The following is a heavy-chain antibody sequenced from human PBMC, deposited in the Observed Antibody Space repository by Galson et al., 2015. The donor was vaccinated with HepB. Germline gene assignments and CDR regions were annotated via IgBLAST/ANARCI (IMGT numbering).Heavy chain of an antibody. CDR3: AKGATVRNWFDP. CDR2: ISGSGGNI. Sequence: SLRLSCAASGFTFSNYAMSWVRQAPGKGLEWVSGISGSGGNIHYADSVKGRFTISRDTSKNTLYLQMNSLRAEDTAVYYCAKGATVRNWFDPWGQGTLVSVSS. CDR1: GFTFSNYA. D-gene: IGHD5-12*01. V-gene: IGHV3-23*01. J-gene: IGHJ5*02.